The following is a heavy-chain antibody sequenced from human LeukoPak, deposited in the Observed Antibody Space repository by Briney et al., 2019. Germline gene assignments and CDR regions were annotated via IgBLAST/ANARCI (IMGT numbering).Heavy chain of an antibody. J-gene: IGHJ4*02. D-gene: IGHD3-22*01. CDR2: IYQSGST. V-gene: IGHV4-38-2*01. CDR3: VRRDFDSSGYLSFYFDY. Sequence: TSETLSLTCAVSGYSIRSGYHWSWIRQPPGKGLEWIGSIYQSGSTYYNPSLKSRVTISVDTSKNQFSLNLSSVTAADSAVYYCVRRDFDSSGYLSFYFDYWGQGTLVTVSS. CDR1: GYSIRSGYH.